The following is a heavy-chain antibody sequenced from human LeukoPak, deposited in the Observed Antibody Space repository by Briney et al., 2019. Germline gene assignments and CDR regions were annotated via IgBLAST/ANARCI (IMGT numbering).Heavy chain of an antibody. V-gene: IGHV3-21*01. J-gene: IGHJ4*02. D-gene: IGHD6-13*01. CDR3: ARAGSSSWYRFNY. CDR2: ISSSSSYI. CDR1: GFTVSSYS. Sequence: GGSLRLSCAASGFTVSSYSMNWVRQAPGKGLEWVSSISSSSSYIYYADSVKGRFTISRDNAKNSLYLQMNSLRAEDTAVYYCARAGSSSWYRFNYWGQGTLVTVSS.